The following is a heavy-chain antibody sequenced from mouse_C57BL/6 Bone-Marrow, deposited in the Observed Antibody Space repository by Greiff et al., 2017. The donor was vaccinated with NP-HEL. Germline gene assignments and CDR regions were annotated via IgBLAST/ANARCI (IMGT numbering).Heavy chain of an antibody. CDR1: GFTFSSYA. J-gene: IGHJ4*01. D-gene: IGHD1-1*01. CDR2: ISDGGSYT. CDR3: ARDRYGSSSYAMDY. V-gene: IGHV5-4*01. Sequence: VQLKESGGGLVKPGGSLKLSCAASGFTFSSYAMSWVRQTPEKRLEWVATISDGGSYTYYPDNVKGRFTISRDNAKNNLYLQMSHLKSEDTAMYYCARDRYGSSSYAMDYWGQGTSVTVSS.